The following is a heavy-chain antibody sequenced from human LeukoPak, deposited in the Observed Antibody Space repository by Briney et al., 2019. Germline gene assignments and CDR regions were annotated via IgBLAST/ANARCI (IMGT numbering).Heavy chain of an antibody. CDR2: ISSSSSYI. CDR3: ARDNGGWLQAPYYFDY. J-gene: IGHJ4*02. Sequence: GGSLRLSCAASGFTFSSYSMNWVRQAPGKGPEWVSSISSSSSYIYYADSVKGRFTISRDNAKNSLYLQMNSLRAEDTAVYYCARDNGGWLQAPYYFDYWGQGTLVTVSS. CDR1: GFTFSSYS. D-gene: IGHD5-24*01. V-gene: IGHV3-21*01.